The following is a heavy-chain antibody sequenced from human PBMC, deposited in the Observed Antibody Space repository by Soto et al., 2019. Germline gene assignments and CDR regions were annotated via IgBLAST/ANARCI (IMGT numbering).Heavy chain of an antibody. CDR3: ARDSDCHSTSCFFPPHV. CDR1: GFTFSDEN. J-gene: IGHJ6*02. V-gene: IGHV3-21*06. CDR2: ISGGGSYI. D-gene: IGHD2-2*01. Sequence: QLVESGGGLVNPGGSLRLSCSASGFTFSDENMSWVRQVPGKGLEWVSGISGGGSYIFYADSVQGRFSISRDNPKNSLFLEMNSLRVEDTAVYYCARDSDCHSTSCFFPPHVWGQGTTVTVSS.